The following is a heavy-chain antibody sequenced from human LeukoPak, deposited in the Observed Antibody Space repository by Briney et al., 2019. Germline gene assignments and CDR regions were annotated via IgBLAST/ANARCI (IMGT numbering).Heavy chain of an antibody. Sequence: SGGSLRLSCAASGFTFSSYAMSWVHQAPGKGLEWVSAISGSGGSTYYADSVKGRFTISRDNSKNTLYLQMNSLRAEDTAVYYCAKDGGYSYGYFDPSAKYFQHWGQGPLVTVSS. CDR1: GFTFSSYA. CDR3: AKDGGYSYGYFDPSAKYFQH. J-gene: IGHJ1*01. CDR2: ISGSGGST. V-gene: IGHV3-23*01. D-gene: IGHD5-18*01.